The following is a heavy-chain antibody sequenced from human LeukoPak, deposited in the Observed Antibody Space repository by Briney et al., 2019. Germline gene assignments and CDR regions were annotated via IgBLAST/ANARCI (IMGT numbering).Heavy chain of an antibody. CDR3: AREYGIAAVGGLDV. CDR2: LSYDGSNQ. V-gene: IGHV3-30*04. CDR1: GFTFSDYS. Sequence: GRSLRLSCAASGFTFSDYSLHWLRQAPGKGLERVADLSYDGSNQYYADSVKGRFTISRDTSKNVLYLQMNSLGAEDTAVYYCAREYGIAAVGGLDVWGKGITVTVSS. D-gene: IGHD6-25*01. J-gene: IGHJ6*04.